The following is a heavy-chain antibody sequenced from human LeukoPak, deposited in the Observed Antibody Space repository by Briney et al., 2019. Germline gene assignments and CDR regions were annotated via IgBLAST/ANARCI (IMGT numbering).Heavy chain of an antibody. D-gene: IGHD1-26*01. Sequence: ASVKVSCKASGYTFTSYAMHWVRQATGQRLEWMGWINAGNGNTNYAQKLQGRVTMTTDTSTSTAYMELRSLRSDDTAVYYCARDVGYSGSYSLYWGQGTLVTVSS. CDR2: INAGNGNT. CDR1: GYTFTSYA. J-gene: IGHJ4*02. V-gene: IGHV1-3*01. CDR3: ARDVGYSGSYSLY.